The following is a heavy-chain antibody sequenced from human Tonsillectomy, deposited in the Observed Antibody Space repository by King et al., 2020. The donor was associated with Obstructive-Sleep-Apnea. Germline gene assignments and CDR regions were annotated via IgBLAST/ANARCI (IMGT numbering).Heavy chain of an antibody. CDR1: GGSISPYH. V-gene: IGHV4-59*08. CDR2: ISYSGST. J-gene: IGHJ3*02. CDR3: ASLLRGSESNTFDS. Sequence: QLQESGPGLVKPSETLSLTCTVSGGSISPYHWTWIRPPPGKGLEWIGYISYSGSTNYNPSLKSRVTISVDTSNNQFSLNLNPVTAADTAVYFCASLLRGSESNTFDSWGQGTMVTVSS. D-gene: IGHD2/OR15-2a*01.